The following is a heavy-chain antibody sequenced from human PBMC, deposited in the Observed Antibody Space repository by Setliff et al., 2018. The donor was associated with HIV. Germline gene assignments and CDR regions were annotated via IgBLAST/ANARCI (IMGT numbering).Heavy chain of an antibody. CDR1: GFTFGDYA. CDR2: ISYDGSYK. Sequence: GGSLRLSCAASGFTFGDYAIHWVRQAPGKGLEWVAVISYDGSYKNYAESVKGRFTISRDNSKNTLYVQMNSLRADDTATYYCVRDLTTIVTRKVFDFWGQGTMVTVSS. CDR3: VRDLTTIVTRKVFDF. V-gene: IGHV3-30*04. J-gene: IGHJ3*01. D-gene: IGHD4-4*01.